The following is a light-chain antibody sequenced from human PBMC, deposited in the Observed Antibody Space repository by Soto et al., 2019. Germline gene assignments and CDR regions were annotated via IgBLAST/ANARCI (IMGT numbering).Light chain of an antibody. Sequence: QSALTQPASVSGSPGQSITLSCTGTSSDFGVYDSVSWYQQHPGKAPKLIIYGVTNRPSGVSNRFSGSKSGNTASLTVSGRQTEDEADYYCRAFRDWNTLWIFGGGTKLTGL. J-gene: IGLJ2*01. CDR2: GVT. V-gene: IGLV2-14*01. CDR3: RAFRDWNTLWI. CDR1: SSDFGVYDS.